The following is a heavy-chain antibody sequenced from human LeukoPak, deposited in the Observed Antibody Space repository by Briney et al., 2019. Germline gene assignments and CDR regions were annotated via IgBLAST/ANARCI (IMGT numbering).Heavy chain of an antibody. D-gene: IGHD1-1*01. CDR2: VDPEDGDT. CDR1: GYTFTDYY. V-gene: IGHV1-69-2*01. Sequence: ASVKLSCKVSGYTFTDYYMHWVQQAPGKGLEWMGLVDPEDGDTIYAEKIQGRVTITADTSTDTAYMELSSLRSEDTAVYYCATEPTTPGHYYYMDVWSKGTTVTVSS. CDR3: ATEPTTPGHYYYMDV. J-gene: IGHJ6*03.